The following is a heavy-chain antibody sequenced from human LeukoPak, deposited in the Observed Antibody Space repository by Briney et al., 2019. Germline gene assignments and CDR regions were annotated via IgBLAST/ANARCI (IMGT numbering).Heavy chain of an antibody. V-gene: IGHV3-30*18. CDR1: GFTFSSYG. CDR3: AKDRYSYAFEYSDS. J-gene: IGHJ4*02. D-gene: IGHD5-18*01. CDR2: ISNDGSKK. Sequence: GGSLRLSCAASGFTFSSYGMHWVRQAPGKGLDWVGVISNDGSKKYYADSVEGRFTISRDNSKNTLSLQVSSLRTEDTAVYYCAKDRYSYAFEYSDSWGQGTLVTVSS.